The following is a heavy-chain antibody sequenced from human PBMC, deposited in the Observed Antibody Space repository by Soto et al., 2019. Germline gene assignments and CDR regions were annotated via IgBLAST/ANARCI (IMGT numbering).Heavy chain of an antibody. J-gene: IGHJ4*02. CDR3: ARVPYYDFWSGYSPFDY. V-gene: IGHV3-23*01. CDR1: GFTFSSYA. CDR2: ISGSGGST. D-gene: IGHD3-3*01. Sequence: GGSLRLSCAASGFTFSSYAMSWVRQAPGKGLEWVSAISGSGGSTYYADSVKGRFTISRDNSKNTLYLQMNSLRAEDTAVYYCARVPYYDFWSGYSPFDYWGQGTLVTVSS.